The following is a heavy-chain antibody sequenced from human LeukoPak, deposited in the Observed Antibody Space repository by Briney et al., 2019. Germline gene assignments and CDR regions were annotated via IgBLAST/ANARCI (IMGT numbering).Heavy chain of an antibody. Sequence: ASVTVSCTASGYTFTSYGISWVRQAPGQGLEWMGWISAYNGNTNNAQKLQGRVTMTTDTSTSTAYMELRSLRSDDTAVYYCARTYRGGDCYSENYYYYYGMDVWGQGTTVTVSS. D-gene: IGHD2-21*02. J-gene: IGHJ6*02. CDR1: GYTFTSYG. CDR2: ISAYNGNT. V-gene: IGHV1-18*01. CDR3: ARTYRGGDCYSENYYYYYGMDV.